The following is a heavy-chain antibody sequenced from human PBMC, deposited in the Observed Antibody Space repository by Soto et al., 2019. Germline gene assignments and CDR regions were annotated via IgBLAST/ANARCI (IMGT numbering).Heavy chain of an antibody. CDR1: GFTLNYYW. D-gene: IGHD1-26*01. V-gene: IGHV3-74*01. J-gene: IGHJ4*02. Sequence: GGSLRLSCTASGFTLNYYWMHWVRQAPGKGLVWVSRINSDGSTTNYADSVKGRFTISRDNATNTLYLEMNSLRVEDTAVYYCANFYSGSYSTYWGQGTLVTVSS. CDR3: ANFYSGSYSTY. CDR2: INSDGSTT.